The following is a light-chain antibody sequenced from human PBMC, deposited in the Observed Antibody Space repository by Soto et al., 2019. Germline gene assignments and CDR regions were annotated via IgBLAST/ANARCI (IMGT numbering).Light chain of an antibody. J-gene: IGKJ1*01. CDR1: QSVSSY. V-gene: IGKV3-11*01. CDR3: QQRSNWRT. CDR2: DAS. Sequence: EIVLTQSRSSRCLSAVGIATLSCRASQSVSSYLAWYQQKPGQAPRLLIYDASNRATGIPARFSGSGSGTDFTLTISSLEPEDFAVYYCQQRSNWRTFGQGTKVDI.